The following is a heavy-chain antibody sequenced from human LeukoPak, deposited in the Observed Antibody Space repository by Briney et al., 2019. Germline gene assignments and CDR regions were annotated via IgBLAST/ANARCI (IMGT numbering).Heavy chain of an antibody. V-gene: IGHV3-73*01. CDR3: TSANTLGYFNYYYMDV. D-gene: IGHD3-16*01. CDR1: GFTFSDSA. J-gene: IGHJ6*03. CDR2: IRSKANSYAT. Sequence: QSGGSLRLSCAASGFTFSDSAMHWVRQASGKGLEWVGRIRSKANSYATAYAASVKGRFTISRDDSKNTAYLQMNSLKTEDTAVYYCTSANTLGYFNYYYMDVWGKGTTVTVSS.